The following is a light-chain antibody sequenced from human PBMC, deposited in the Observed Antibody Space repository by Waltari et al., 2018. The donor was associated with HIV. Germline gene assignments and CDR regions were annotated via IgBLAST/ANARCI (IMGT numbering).Light chain of an antibody. CDR2: DAS. Sequence: DIQMPQSPSSLSASVGDTITITCRASQDINNYLLWYEQKPGKAPKLLIYDASTSEAGVPSRFRGTGVGTHFSLTISSLRPEEFATYYCQQWDDLSALTFGGGTKVEIK. J-gene: IGKJ4*01. V-gene: IGKV1-33*01. CDR3: QQWDDLSALT. CDR1: QDINNY.